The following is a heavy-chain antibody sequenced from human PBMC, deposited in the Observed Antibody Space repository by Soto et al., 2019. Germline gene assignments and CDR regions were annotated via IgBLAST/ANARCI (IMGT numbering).Heavy chain of an antibody. V-gene: IGHV4-30-2*01. CDR3: ASDSLSGYYFDY. J-gene: IGHJ4*02. D-gene: IGHD3-22*01. Sequence: QLQLQESGSGLVKPSQTLSLTCVVSGDSISSGGYSWNWIRQPPGKGLEWIGHTYHSGGTLYNPSLDSRVTISVDKSKNQFSLRLTSGTAADTAVYYCASDSLSGYYFDYWGQGTLVTVSS. CDR1: GDSISSGGYS. CDR2: TYHSGGT.